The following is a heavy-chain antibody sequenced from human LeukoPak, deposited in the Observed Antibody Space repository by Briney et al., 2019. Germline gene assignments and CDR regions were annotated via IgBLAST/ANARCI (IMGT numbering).Heavy chain of an antibody. CDR2: VSAYNGNT. J-gene: IGHJ4*02. CDR1: GYTFTSYG. V-gene: IGHV1-18*01. CDR3: ARDCDRSGYYCY. D-gene: IGHD3-22*01. Sequence: ASVKVSFKASGYTFTSYGLSWVRQAPGQGLEWIGWVSAYNGNTNYAQKLQGRVTMTTDTSTSTAYMELRSLRSDDTAVYYCARDCDRSGYYCYWGQGTLVTVSS.